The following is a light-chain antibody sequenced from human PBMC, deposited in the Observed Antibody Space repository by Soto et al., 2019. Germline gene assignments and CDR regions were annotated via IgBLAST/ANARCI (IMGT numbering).Light chain of an antibody. Sequence: EIVLTQSPATLSLSPGERATLSCRASQSFSNYLAWYQQKPGQAPRLLIYDASTMATGIPARFSGSGSGTDFTLTISSLEPEDFAVYYCQQRGTYPLTFGGGTKVEIK. CDR1: QSFSNY. J-gene: IGKJ4*01. CDR2: DAS. CDR3: QQRGTYPLT. V-gene: IGKV3-11*01.